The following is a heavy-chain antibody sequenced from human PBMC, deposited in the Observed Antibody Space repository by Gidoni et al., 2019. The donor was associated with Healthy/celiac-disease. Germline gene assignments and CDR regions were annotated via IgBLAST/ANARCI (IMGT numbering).Heavy chain of an antibody. CDR2: INPNRGGT. J-gene: IGHJ6*02. CDR3: ASGGSSYYYYGMDV. V-gene: IGHV1-2*04. Sequence: QVQLVQSGAEVKKPGASVKVSCKASGYTFTGYYMHWVRQAPGQGLEWMGWINPNRGGTNYAQKFQGWVTMTRDTSISTAYMELSRLRSDDTAVYYCASGGSSYYYYGMDVWGQGTTVTVSS. D-gene: IGHD1-26*01. CDR1: GYTFTGYY.